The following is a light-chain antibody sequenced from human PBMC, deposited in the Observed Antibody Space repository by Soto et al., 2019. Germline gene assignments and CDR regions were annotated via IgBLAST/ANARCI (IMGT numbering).Light chain of an antibody. J-gene: IGKJ1*01. CDR2: GAS. CDR3: QKYGSSPTT. Sequence: EIVLTQSPGTLSLSPGERATLSCRASQSVSSSYLAWYQQQPGQAPRLLIYGASSRATGIPDRFSGSGSGTDVTLTISRLEPEDFAVYYCQKYGSSPTTFGQGTKVEIK. V-gene: IGKV3-20*01. CDR1: QSVSSSY.